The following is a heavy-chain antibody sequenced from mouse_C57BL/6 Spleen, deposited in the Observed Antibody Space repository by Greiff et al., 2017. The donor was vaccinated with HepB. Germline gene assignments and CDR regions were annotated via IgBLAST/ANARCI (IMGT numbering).Heavy chain of an antibody. Sequence: QVQLKESGAELVRPGASVTLSCKASGYTFTDYEMHWVKQTPVHGLEWIGAIDPETGGTAYNQKFKGKAILTADKSSSTAYMELRSLTSEDSAVYYCTRYGYPDYWGQGTTLTVSS. CDR1: GYTFTDYE. D-gene: IGHD1-2*01. V-gene: IGHV1-15*01. J-gene: IGHJ2*01. CDR3: TRYGYPDY. CDR2: IDPETGGT.